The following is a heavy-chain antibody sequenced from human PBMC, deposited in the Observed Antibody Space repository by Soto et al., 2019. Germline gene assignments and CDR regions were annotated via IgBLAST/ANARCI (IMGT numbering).Heavy chain of an antibody. D-gene: IGHD6-19*01. CDR1: GCTFTNYG. J-gene: IGHJ4*02. CDR2: IGVYNGET. Sequence: GASVKVSCKASGCTFTNYGITWVRQAPGQGLEWMGWIGVYNGETDYTRRLQGRVTITKDTSTGTADMELSGLTSEDTAVYYCAKSKGGWTLDFWGPGTLVTVSS. V-gene: IGHV1-18*01. CDR3: AKSKGGWTLDF.